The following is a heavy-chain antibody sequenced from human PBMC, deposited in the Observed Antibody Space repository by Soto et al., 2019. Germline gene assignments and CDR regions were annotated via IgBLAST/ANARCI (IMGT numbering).Heavy chain of an antibody. CDR3: AKAPFNYDSSGYYYGPTYYYGMDV. Sequence: GGSLRLSCAASGFTFSSYGMHWVRQAPGKGLEWVAVISYDGSNKYYADSVKGRFTISRDNSKNTLYLQMNSLRAEDTAVYYCAKAPFNYDSSGYYYGPTYYYGMDVWGQGTTVTVSS. CDR1: GFTFSSYG. V-gene: IGHV3-30*18. CDR2: ISYDGSNK. D-gene: IGHD3-22*01. J-gene: IGHJ6*02.